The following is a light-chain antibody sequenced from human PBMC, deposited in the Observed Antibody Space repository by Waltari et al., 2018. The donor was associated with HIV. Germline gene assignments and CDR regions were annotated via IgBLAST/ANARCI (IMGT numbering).Light chain of an antibody. V-gene: IGKV3-11*01. J-gene: IGKJ4*01. CDR2: DAS. CDR3: QQRTNWPT. Sequence: EIVLTQSPATLSLSPGESATLSCRASQSVGSYLAWYQQKPGQAPRLLIYDASNRATGIPARFSGSMSGTDFTLTISSLEPEDFAVYYCQQRTNWPTFGGGTRVEIK. CDR1: QSVGSY.